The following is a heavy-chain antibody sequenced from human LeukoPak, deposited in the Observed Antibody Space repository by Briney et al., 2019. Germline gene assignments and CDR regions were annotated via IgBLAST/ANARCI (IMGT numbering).Heavy chain of an antibody. J-gene: IGHJ1*01. Sequence: SETLSLTCTVSGGSISSSSYYWGWIRQPPGKGLEWIGSIYYSGSTYYNPSLKRRVTISVDTSKNQFSLKLSSVTAADTAVYYCASTSITYFQHWGQGTLVTVSS. CDR2: IYYSGST. CDR1: GGSISSSSYY. CDR3: ASTSITYFQH. D-gene: IGHD3-3*02. V-gene: IGHV4-39*01.